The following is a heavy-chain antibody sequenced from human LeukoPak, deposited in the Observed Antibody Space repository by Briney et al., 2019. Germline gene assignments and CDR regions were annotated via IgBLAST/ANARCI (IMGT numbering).Heavy chain of an antibody. CDR1: GGSISSSSYY. D-gene: IGHD4-17*01. J-gene: IGHJ4*02. Sequence: SETLSLTCTVSGGSISSSSYYWGWIRQPPGKGLEWIGSVYYTGASYYNPSLKSRVTISIDTSKKHFSLKLTSVTAADTAVYYCARQPKTNYGDYVDYWGQGTLVTVSS. CDR3: ARQPKTNYGDYVDY. V-gene: IGHV4-39*07. CDR2: VYYTGAS.